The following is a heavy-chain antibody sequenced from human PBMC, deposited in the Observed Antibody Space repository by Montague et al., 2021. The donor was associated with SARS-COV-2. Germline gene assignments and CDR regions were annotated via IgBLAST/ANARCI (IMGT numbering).Heavy chain of an antibody. CDR2: ISSSGGGSTK. J-gene: IGHJ6*02. CDR1: GFIFSSYE. CDR3: ARDRDWDDWCGMDV. V-gene: IGHV3-48*03. D-gene: IGHD2-21*01. Sequence: SLSLSCAASGFIFSSYEMNWVRQAPGKGLEWISYISSSGGGSTKHYTDSVKGRFTISRDNAQNSLYLQMNSLRVEDTAIYYCARDRDWDDWCGMDVWGQGTTVTVSS.